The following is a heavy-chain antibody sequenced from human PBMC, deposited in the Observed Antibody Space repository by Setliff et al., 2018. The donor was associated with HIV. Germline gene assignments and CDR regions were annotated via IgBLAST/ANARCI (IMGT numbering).Heavy chain of an antibody. CDR1: GYTLTELS. V-gene: IGHV1-24*01. CDR3: AGGLVSQKVPFDP. Sequence: ASVKVSCKVSGYTLTELSIHWVRQAPGKGLEWMGGFDPQYDKTFYAQKFQGRVTMSEDTSTDTAYMELSSRRSEDTAVYYCAGGLVSQKVPFDPWGQGTLVTVSS. D-gene: IGHD1-1*01. J-gene: IGHJ5*02. CDR2: FDPQYDKT.